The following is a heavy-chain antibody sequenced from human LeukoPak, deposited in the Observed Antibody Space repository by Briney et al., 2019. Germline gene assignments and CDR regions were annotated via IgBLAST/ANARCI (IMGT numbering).Heavy chain of an antibody. V-gene: IGHV4-34*01. CDR1: GGSFSGYY. Sequence: PSETLSLTCAVYGGSFSGYYWSWIRQPPGKGLEWIGEINHSGSTNYNSSLKSRVTISGDTSKNQFSLKLSSVTAADTAVYFCARGGGGYYRNYFDSWGQGMLVTVSS. CDR2: INHSGST. J-gene: IGHJ4*02. D-gene: IGHD2/OR15-2a*01. CDR3: ARGGGGYYRNYFDS.